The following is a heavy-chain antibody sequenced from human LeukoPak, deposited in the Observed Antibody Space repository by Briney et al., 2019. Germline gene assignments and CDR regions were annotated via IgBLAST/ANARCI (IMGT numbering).Heavy chain of an antibody. V-gene: IGHV4-38-2*02. CDR3: ARLGIVVVVPDY. CDR1: GYSISSGYY. Sequence: SETLSLTCTVSGYSISSGYYWGWIRQPPGKGLEWIGSIYHSGSTYYNSSLKSRVTISVDTSKNQFSLKLSSVTAADTAVYYCARLGIVVVVPDYWGQGTLVTVSS. D-gene: IGHD2-15*01. J-gene: IGHJ4*02. CDR2: IYHSGST.